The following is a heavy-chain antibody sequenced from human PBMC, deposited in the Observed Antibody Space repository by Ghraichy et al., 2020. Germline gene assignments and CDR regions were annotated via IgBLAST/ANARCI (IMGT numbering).Heavy chain of an antibody. CDR3: ARQRRFLEWLLDY. CDR1: GGSISSSSYY. D-gene: IGHD3-3*01. CDR2: IYYSGST. Sequence: SETLSLTCTVSGGSISSSSYYWGWIRQPPGKGLEWIGSIYYSGSTYYNPSLKSRVTISVDTSKNQFSLKLSSVTAADTAVYYCARQRRFLEWLLDYWGQGTLVTVSS. V-gene: IGHV4-39*01. J-gene: IGHJ4*02.